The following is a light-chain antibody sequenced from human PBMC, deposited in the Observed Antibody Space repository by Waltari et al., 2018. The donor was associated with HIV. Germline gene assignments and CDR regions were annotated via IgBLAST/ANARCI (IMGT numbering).Light chain of an antibody. V-gene: IGKV3-15*01. CDR1: QSVTSN. CDR3: QQYKSWPLT. CDR2: GAS. J-gene: IGKJ4*01. Sequence: EIIKTQSPATLSVTPGERATLSCRASQSVTSNLAWYQQNPGQAPRLLIYGASTRATGVAARFSGSGSGTDFTLTISSLQSEDFALYYCQQYKSWPLTFGGGTKVEI.